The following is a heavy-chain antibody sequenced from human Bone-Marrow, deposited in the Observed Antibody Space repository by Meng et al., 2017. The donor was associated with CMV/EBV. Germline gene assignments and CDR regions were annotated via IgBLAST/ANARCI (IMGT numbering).Heavy chain of an antibody. V-gene: IGHV3-11*01. CDR1: GYTFSDYY. D-gene: IGHD3-22*01. Sequence: GESLKISCAASGYTFSDYYMSWIRQVPGKGLEWVSYISSSGSTIYYADSVKGRFTISRDNAKNSLYLQMNSLRAEDTAVYYCARIDDSSGYFYYGMDVWGQGTTVTFSS. J-gene: IGHJ6*02. CDR2: ISSSGSTI. CDR3: ARIDDSSGYFYYGMDV.